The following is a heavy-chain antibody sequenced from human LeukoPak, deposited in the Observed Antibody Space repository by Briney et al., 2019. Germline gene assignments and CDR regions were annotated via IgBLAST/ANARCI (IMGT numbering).Heavy chain of an antibody. D-gene: IGHD3-3*01. V-gene: IGHV3-30-3*01. CDR3: ARDEKAITIFGVVMAAYDY. CDR1: GFTFSSYA. Sequence: GGSLRLSCSASGFTFSSYAMHWVRQAPGKGLEWVAVISYGGSNKYYADSVKGRFTISRDNSKNTLYLQMNSLRAEDTAVYYCARDEKAITIFGVVMAAYDYWGQGTLVTVSS. J-gene: IGHJ4*02. CDR2: ISYGGSNK.